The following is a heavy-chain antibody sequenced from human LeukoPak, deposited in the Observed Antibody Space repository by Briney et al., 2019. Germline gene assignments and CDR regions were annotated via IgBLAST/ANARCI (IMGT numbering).Heavy chain of an antibody. Sequence: GGSLRLSCAASGFTFSSYSMNWVRQAPGKGLEWVSSISSSSSYIYYADSVKGRFTISRDNSKNTLYLQMNSLRAEDTAVYYCAKDPAAGENYWGQGTLVTVSS. D-gene: IGHD6-13*01. J-gene: IGHJ4*02. CDR2: ISSSSSYI. V-gene: IGHV3-21*04. CDR1: GFTFSSYS. CDR3: AKDPAAGENY.